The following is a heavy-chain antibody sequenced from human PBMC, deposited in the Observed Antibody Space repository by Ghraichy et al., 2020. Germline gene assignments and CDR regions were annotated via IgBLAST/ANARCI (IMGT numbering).Heavy chain of an antibody. Sequence: SETLSLTCSLSGGSISHYWWSWLRQAPGEVPQLIGEVHYSGSTNYVPSLKSRLTISLDTTRDQFFLRLTSVTAADTAVYYCARGGDTKGYYAPWNYWGQGILVTVSS. CDR1: GGSISHYW. J-gene: IGHJ4*02. CDR3: ARGGDTKGYYAPWNY. D-gene: IGHD3-22*01. V-gene: IGHV4-59*01. CDR2: VHYSGST.